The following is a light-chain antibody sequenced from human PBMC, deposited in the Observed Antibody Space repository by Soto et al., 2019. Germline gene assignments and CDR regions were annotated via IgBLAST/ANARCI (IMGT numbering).Light chain of an antibody. J-gene: IGLJ1*01. CDR2: EVS. Sequence: QSALTQPPSASGSPGQSVTISCTGTSSNVGGYNYVSWYQQHPGKVPKLIIYEVSKRPSGVPDRFSGSKSGNTASLTVSGLQAEDEAHYYCNSYAGSNAYVFGTGTKVTVL. CDR1: SSNVGGYNY. CDR3: NSYAGSNAYV. V-gene: IGLV2-8*01.